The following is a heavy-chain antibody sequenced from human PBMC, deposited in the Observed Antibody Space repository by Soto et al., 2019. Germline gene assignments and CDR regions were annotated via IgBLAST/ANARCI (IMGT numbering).Heavy chain of an antibody. V-gene: IGHV1-24*01. CDR2: FDPEDGET. CDR3: ARDEVHSGSYSGYFDY. Sequence: ASVKVSCKVSGYTLTELSMHWVRQAPGKGLEWMGGFDPEDGETIYAQKFQGRVTMTEDTSTDTAYMELSSLRSEDTAVYYCARDEVHSGSYSGYFDYWGQGTLVTVSS. J-gene: IGHJ4*02. D-gene: IGHD3-10*01. CDR1: GYTLTELS.